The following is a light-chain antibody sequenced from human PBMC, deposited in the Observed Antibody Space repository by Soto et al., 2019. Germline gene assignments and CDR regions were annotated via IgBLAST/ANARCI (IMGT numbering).Light chain of an antibody. Sequence: QSVLTQPASVSGSPGQSSTISCTGTSSDVGGYNYVSWYQQHPGKAPKVMIYDVSKRPSGVSNRFSGSKSGNTASLTISGLQAEDEADYYCSSYTSSSTLAVVFGGGTKLTVL. J-gene: IGLJ2*01. CDR3: SSYTSSSTLAVV. CDR2: DVS. V-gene: IGLV2-14*01. CDR1: SSDVGGYNY.